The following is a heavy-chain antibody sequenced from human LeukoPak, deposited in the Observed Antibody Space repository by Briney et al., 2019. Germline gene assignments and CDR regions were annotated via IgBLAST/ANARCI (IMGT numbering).Heavy chain of an antibody. CDR1: GYTFTSYD. CDR3: ARCTLGYQLLIEGMDV. CDR2: IIPIFGTA. D-gene: IGHD2-2*01. J-gene: IGHJ6*04. V-gene: IGHV1-69*05. Sequence: GASVKVSCKASGYTFTSYDINWVRQATGQGLEWMGGIIPIFGTANYAQKFQGRVTITTDESTSTAYMELSSLRSEDTAVYYCARCTLGYQLLIEGMDVWGKGTTVTVSS.